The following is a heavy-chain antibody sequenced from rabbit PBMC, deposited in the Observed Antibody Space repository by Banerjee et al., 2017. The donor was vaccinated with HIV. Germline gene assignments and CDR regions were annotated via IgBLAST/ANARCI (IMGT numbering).Heavy chain of an antibody. D-gene: IGHD4-2*01. V-gene: IGHV1S45*01. CDR2: INTSSGNA. J-gene: IGHJ6*01. Sequence: QEQLEESGGDLVQPEGSLTLTCTASGFSFSNRCVMCWVRQSPGKGLEWIASINTSSGNAVYANCPKCRLTTAKTSSTPFTLQMTSLSAADTATFLCARDLAGVIGLNIDLWGPGTLGTVS. CDR1: GFSFSNRCV. CDR3: ARDLAGVIGLNIDL.